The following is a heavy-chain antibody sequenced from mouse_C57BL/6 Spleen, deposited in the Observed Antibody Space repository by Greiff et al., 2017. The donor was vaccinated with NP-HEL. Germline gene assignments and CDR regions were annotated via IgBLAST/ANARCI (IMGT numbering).Heavy chain of an antibody. CDR1: GYTFTDYN. Sequence: DVKLQESGPELVKPGASVKMSCKASGYTFTDYNMHWVKQSHGKSLEWIGYINPNNGGTSYNQKFKGKATLTVNKSSSTAYMELRSLTSEDSAVYYCAILYDGYYSWFAYWGQGTLVTVSA. CDR2: INPNNGGT. D-gene: IGHD2-3*01. J-gene: IGHJ3*01. CDR3: AILYDGYYSWFAY. V-gene: IGHV1-22*01.